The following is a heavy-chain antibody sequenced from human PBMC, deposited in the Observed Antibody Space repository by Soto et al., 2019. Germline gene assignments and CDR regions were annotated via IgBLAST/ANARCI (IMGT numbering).Heavy chain of an antibody. D-gene: IGHD4-17*01. CDR2: VYYTGTT. CDR3: ARDTVLTGMFDL. Sequence: PSETLSLTGTVSGGSIGSYHWSWVRQPPGKGLEWIASVYYTGTTNYNPSLGSRVTISIDAPENQISLKLTSVTAADTAFYYCARDTVLTGMFDLWGQGTLVTVSS. J-gene: IGHJ5*02. CDR1: GGSIGSYH. V-gene: IGHV4-59*01.